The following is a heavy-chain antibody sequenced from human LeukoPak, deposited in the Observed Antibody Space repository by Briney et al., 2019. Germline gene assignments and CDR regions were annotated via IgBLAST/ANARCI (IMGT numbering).Heavy chain of an antibody. Sequence: SETLSLTCTVSGRSISSSYYYWGWIRQPPGKGLERIGSIYYSGSTYYSPSLKCRVTISLDTSKNQVSLKLTSVNTADTAVYYWARRGDYWGQGTLVTVSS. J-gene: IGHJ4*02. CDR3: ARRGDY. CDR1: GRSISSSYYY. CDR2: IYYSGST. D-gene: IGHD3-10*01. V-gene: IGHV4-39*01.